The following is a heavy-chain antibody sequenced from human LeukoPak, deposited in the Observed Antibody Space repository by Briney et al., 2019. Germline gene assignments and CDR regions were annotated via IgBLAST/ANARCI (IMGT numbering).Heavy chain of an antibody. CDR3: ARDLGDYYDSRGAFDI. Sequence: GGSLRLSCAAPGFTFSSYSMNWVRQAPGKGLEWVSSISSSSSYIYYADSVKGRFTISRDNAKNSLYLQMNGLRAEDTAVYYCARDLGDYYDSRGAFDIWGQGTMVTVSS. V-gene: IGHV3-21*01. CDR1: GFTFSSYS. J-gene: IGHJ3*02. D-gene: IGHD3-22*01. CDR2: ISSSSSYI.